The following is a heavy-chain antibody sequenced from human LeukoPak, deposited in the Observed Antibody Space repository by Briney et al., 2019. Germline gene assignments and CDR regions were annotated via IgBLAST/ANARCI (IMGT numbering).Heavy chain of an antibody. CDR1: GFTFSNYA. V-gene: IGHV3-30*02. J-gene: IGHJ4*02. D-gene: IGHD6-13*01. CDR2: IRHDGNEI. Sequence: PGGSLRLSCEASGFTFSNYAMHWVRQAPGKGLEWVAFIRHDGNEIYYADSVKGRFTISRDNSKNTLYLQMNSLRAEDTALYYCAKDIRHGLAAAGDYWGQGTLVTVSS. CDR3: AKDIRHGLAAAGDY.